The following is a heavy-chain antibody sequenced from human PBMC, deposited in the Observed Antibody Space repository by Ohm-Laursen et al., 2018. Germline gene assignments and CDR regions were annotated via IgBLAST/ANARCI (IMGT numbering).Heavy chain of an antibody. CDR1: GFTFSSYW. J-gene: IGHJ6*02. CDR3: ARGNCSSSSCYLMGHYSYYYAMDV. D-gene: IGHD2-2*01. CDR2: INADGSST. Sequence: SLRLSCAASGFTFSSYWMHWVRQAPGKGLVWVSRINADGSSTTYADSVKGRFTISRDNAKNTLYVQMNSLRAEDTAVYYCARGNCSSSSCYLMGHYSYYYAMDVWGQGTTVTVSS. V-gene: IGHV3-74*01.